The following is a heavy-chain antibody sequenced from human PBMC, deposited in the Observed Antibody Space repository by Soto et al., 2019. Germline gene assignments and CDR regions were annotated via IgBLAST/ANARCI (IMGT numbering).Heavy chain of an antibody. CDR3: ARESAWEDSSGYYEDY. D-gene: IGHD3-22*01. CDR2: IYYSGST. V-gene: IGHV4-31*03. J-gene: IGHJ4*02. Sequence: QVQLQESGPGLVKPSQTLSLTCTVSGGSISSGGYYWSWIRQHPGKGLEWIGYIYYSGSTYYNPSLKSRVTISVDTAKNQFSLKQSSVTAADTAVYYCARESAWEDSSGYYEDYWGQGTLVTVSS. CDR1: GGSISSGGYY.